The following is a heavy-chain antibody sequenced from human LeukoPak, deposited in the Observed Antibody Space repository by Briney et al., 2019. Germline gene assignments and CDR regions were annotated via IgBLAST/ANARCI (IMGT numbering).Heavy chain of an antibody. Sequence: GGSLRLSCAASGFTFSSYWMHWVRQAPGKGLVWVSRVNSDGSSTSYADSVKGRFTISRDNAKNTLYPQMNSLRAEDTAVYYCARGRVAVAGTGVYWGQGTLVTVSS. CDR3: ARGRVAVAGTGVY. CDR2: VNSDGSST. V-gene: IGHV3-74*01. D-gene: IGHD6-19*01. J-gene: IGHJ4*02. CDR1: GFTFSSYW.